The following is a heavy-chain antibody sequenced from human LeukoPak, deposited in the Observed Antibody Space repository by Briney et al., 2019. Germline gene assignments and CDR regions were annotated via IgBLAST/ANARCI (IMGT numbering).Heavy chain of an antibody. CDR3: ARELGDYGGNTRYFDL. V-gene: IGHV3-74*01. J-gene: IGHJ2*01. Sequence: GGSLRLSCAASGFTFSSYWMHWVRQAPGKGLVWVSRIKSDGSNTNYADSVKGRFTISRDNAKNTLYLQMNSLRAEDTAVYYCARELGDYGGNTRYFDLWGRGTLVTVSS. D-gene: IGHD4-23*01. CDR2: IKSDGSNT. CDR1: GFTFSSYW.